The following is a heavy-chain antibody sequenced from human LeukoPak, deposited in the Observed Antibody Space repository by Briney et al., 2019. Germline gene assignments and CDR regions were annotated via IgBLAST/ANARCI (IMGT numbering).Heavy chain of an antibody. Sequence: GASVKVSCKASGYTFTSYGISWVRQAPGQGLEWMGWISAYNGNTNFAQKLQGRVTMTTDTSTSTAYMDLRSLRSDDTAVYYCARDQAATNTQVRFCLDWGQGTLSPSPQ. CDR3: ARDQAATNTQVRFCLD. D-gene: IGHD3-9*01. V-gene: IGHV1-18*01. CDR2: ISAYNGNT. J-gene: IGHJ4*02. CDR1: GYTFTSYG.